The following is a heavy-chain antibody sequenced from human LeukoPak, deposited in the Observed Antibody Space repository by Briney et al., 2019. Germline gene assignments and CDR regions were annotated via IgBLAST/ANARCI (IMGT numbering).Heavy chain of an antibody. CDR1: GFTFSSYG. J-gene: IGHJ6*03. CDR3: ARDLPTYYDILTGYNYYMDV. D-gene: IGHD3-9*01. Sequence: GGSLRLSCAASGFTFSSYGMHWVRQAPGKGLEWVAFIRYDGSNKYYADSVKGRFTISRDNAKNSLYLQMNSLRAEDMAVYYCARDLPTYYDILTGYNYYMDVWGKGTTVTISS. V-gene: IGHV3-30*02. CDR2: IRYDGSNK.